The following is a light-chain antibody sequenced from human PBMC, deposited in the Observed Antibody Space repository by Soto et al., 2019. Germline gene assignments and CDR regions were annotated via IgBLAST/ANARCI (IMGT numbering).Light chain of an antibody. Sequence: EIVLTQSPGTLSLSPGERATLSCRASQSVSSSYLAWYQQKPGQAPRLLIYAASSRATGIPDRFSGSGSGTHFTLTISRLEPEDFAVYYCQHYDSSPLYTFGPGTKLEIK. CDR3: QHYDSSPLYT. CDR1: QSVSSSY. V-gene: IGKV3-20*01. CDR2: AAS. J-gene: IGKJ2*01.